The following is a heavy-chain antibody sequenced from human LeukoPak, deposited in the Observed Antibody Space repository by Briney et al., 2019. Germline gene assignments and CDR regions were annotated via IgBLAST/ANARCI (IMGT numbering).Heavy chain of an antibody. CDR3: AKDLATYRIEYFQH. J-gene: IGHJ1*01. Sequence: PARSLRLSCAASGFTFSSYEMNWVRQAPGNGLEWVSAISGSGGGTYNADSVKGRFTISRDNSKNTLYLQMNSLRAEDTAVYYCAKDLATYRIEYFQHWGQGTLVTVSS. CDR1: GFTFSSYE. CDR2: ISGSGGGT. D-gene: IGHD5-12*01. V-gene: IGHV3-23*01.